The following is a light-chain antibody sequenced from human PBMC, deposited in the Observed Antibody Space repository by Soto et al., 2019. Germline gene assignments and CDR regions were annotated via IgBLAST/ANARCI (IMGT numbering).Light chain of an antibody. CDR2: GAS. J-gene: IGKJ5*01. CDR3: QQTYTTPEIT. V-gene: IGKV1-9*01. CDR1: QGTSSY. Sequence: DIQLTQSPSFLSASVGDRVTITCRASQGTSSYLAWFQQKPGRAPKLLIYGASTLQSGVPARFSGSGSGTDFTLTISNLQPEDFAIYYCQQTYTTPEITFGQGTRLENK.